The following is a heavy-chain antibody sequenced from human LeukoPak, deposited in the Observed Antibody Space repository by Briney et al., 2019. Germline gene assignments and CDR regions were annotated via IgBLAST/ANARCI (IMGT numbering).Heavy chain of an antibody. CDR1: GGTFSSYA. D-gene: IGHD3-9*01. J-gene: IGHJ5*02. Sequence: GSTVKVSCKASGGTFSSYAVSWVRQAPGQGLEWMGGIIPIFGTANYAQKFQGRVTITADKSTSTAYMELSSLRSEDTAVYYCARCNYDILTGYYTRRINWFDPWGQGTLVTVSS. V-gene: IGHV1-69*06. CDR3: ARCNYDILTGYYTRRINWFDP. CDR2: IIPIFGTA.